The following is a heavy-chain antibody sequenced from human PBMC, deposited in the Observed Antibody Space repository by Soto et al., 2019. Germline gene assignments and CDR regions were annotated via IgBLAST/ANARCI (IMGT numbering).Heavy chain of an antibody. V-gene: IGHV1-24*01. CDR2: FDPEDGET. D-gene: IGHD3-10*01. CDR3: ASREMYYYGSGRYLGY. J-gene: IGHJ4*02. Sequence: ASVKVSCKVSGYTLTELSMHWVRQAPGKGLEWMGGFDPEDGETIYAQKFQGRVTMTEDTSTDTAYMELSSLRSEDTAVYYCASREMYYYGSGRYLGYWGQGTLVTVSS. CDR1: GYTLTELS.